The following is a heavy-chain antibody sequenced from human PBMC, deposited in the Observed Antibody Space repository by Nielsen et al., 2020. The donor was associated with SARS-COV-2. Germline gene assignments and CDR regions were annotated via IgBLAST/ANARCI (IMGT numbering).Heavy chain of an antibody. V-gene: IGHV1-2*04. Sequence: ASVKVSCKASGYTFTGYYMHWVRQAPGQGLEWMGRINPNSGGTNYAQKFQGWVTMTRDTSISTAYMELSRLRSDDTAVYYCARGLVPPNCSGGSCYRYYFDYWGQGTLVTVSS. CDR1: GYTFTGYY. CDR3: ARGLVPPNCSGGSCYRYYFDY. J-gene: IGHJ4*02. D-gene: IGHD2-15*01. CDR2: INPNSGGT.